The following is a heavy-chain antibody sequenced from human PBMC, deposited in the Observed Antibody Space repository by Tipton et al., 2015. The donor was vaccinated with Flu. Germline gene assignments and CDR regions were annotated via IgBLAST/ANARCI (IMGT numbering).Heavy chain of an antibody. D-gene: IGHD1-26*01. CDR3: ARDYSGSNWGFDY. CDR2: IHYDGSA. J-gene: IGHJ4*02. CDR1: GDSFMTYY. Sequence: TLSLTCTVSGDSFMTYYWAWIRQSPGKPPEWLAYIHYDGSATYSPSLKGRLTMSLDTSKNQFSLSLNSVTAADTAVYYCARDYSGSNWGFDYWGQGTLVTVSS. V-gene: IGHV4-59*01.